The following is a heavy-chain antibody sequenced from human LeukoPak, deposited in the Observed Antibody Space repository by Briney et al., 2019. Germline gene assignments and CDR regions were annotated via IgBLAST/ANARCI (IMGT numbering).Heavy chain of an antibody. CDR3: AKEYSSSWPYYYYYYMDV. D-gene: IGHD6-13*01. J-gene: IGHJ6*03. Sequence: GGSLRLSCAASGFTFSSYAMHWVRQAPGKGLEWVAVISYDGSNKYYADSVKGRFTISRDNSKNTLYLQMNSLRAEDTAVYYCAKEYSSSWPYYYYYYMDVWGKGTTVTVSS. V-gene: IGHV3-30-3*01. CDR1: GFTFSSYA. CDR2: ISYDGSNK.